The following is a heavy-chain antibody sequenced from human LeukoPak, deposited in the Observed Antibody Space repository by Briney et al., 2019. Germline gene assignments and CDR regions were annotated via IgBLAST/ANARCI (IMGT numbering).Heavy chain of an antibody. J-gene: IGHJ2*01. Sequence: SETLSLTCTVSGGSIRSYYWSWIRQPPGRGLEWIAYIYYSGSTNYNPSLKSRVTISVDTSENQFSLKLSSVTVADTAVYYCARVYYSNSYDYWYFDLWGRGTLVTVSS. V-gene: IGHV4-59*01. CDR1: GGSIRSYY. D-gene: IGHD6-13*01. CDR3: ARVYYSNSYDYWYFDL. CDR2: IYYSGST.